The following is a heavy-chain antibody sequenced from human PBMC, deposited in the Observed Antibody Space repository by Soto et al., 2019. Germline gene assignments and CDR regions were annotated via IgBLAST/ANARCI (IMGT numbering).Heavy chain of an antibody. J-gene: IGHJ2*01. CDR1: GGAFSSYA. Sequence: QGQLVQSGAEVKKPGSSVKGSCKAAGGAFSSYAISWVRQAPGQGLEWMGGNLPLFNSSNYAQNFQGRVTITADEHTRTAYMDLSNRTYSDKAVYYCASRRLAYGYWYFDLWGRGTLITVSS. D-gene: IGHD3-10*01. V-gene: IGHV1-69*01. CDR2: NLPLFNSS. CDR3: ASRRLAYGYWYFDL.